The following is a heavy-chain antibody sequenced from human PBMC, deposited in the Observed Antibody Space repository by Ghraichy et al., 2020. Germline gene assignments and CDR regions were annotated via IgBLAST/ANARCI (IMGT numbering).Heavy chain of an antibody. CDR1: GFNFGSYS. Sequence: GGSLRLSCVGSGFNFGSYSMNWVRQSPGKRLEWVSYITSSSSFKSYADSVKGRFTISRDNAQNSLSLQMNSLTDEDTGVYYCVRGSTVVRFYYYDGMDVWGQGTTVTVSS. D-gene: IGHD4-23*01. CDR3: VRGSTVVRFYYYDGMDV. J-gene: IGHJ6*02. V-gene: IGHV3-48*02. CDR2: ITSSSSFK.